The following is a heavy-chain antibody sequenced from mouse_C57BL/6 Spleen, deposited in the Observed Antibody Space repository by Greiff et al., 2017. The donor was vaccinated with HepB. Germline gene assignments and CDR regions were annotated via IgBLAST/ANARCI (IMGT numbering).Heavy chain of an antibody. Sequence: EVKLMESGGGLVKPGGSLKLSCAASGFTFSDYGMHWVRQAPEKGLEWVAYISSGSSTIYYADTVKGRFTISRDNAKNTLFLQMTSLRSEDTAMYYCARQDYGSSAFAYWGQGTLVTVSA. V-gene: IGHV5-17*01. CDR3: ARQDYGSSAFAY. CDR2: ISSGSSTI. J-gene: IGHJ3*01. CDR1: GFTFSDYG. D-gene: IGHD1-1*01.